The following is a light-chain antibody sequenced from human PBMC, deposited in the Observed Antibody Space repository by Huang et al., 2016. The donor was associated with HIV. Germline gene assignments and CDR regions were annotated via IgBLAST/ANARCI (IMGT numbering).Light chain of an antibody. CDR2: GAS. CDR3: QQYDNWPLT. CDR1: LSVSTN. Sequence: ERVMTQSPATVSLSPGERATLSCRASLSVSTNLAWYQQRPGQAPRLLIYGASTRATGIPARFIGGGSGAEFTLTISSLQSEDFAVYYCQQYDNWPLTFGGGTKVQIK. V-gene: IGKV3-15*01. J-gene: IGKJ4*01.